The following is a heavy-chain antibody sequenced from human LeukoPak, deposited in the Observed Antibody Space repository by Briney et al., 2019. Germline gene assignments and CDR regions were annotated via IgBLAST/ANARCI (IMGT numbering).Heavy chain of an antibody. CDR2: ISGSGGST. CDR3: ATLGYCTNGGCYGFDY. V-gene: IGHV3-23*01. D-gene: IGHD2-8*01. J-gene: IGHJ4*02. Sequence: GGSLRLSCAASGFTFSSYAMSWVRQAPGKGLEWVSAISGSGGSTYYADSVKGRFTISRDNSKNTLYLQMNSLKTEDTAVYYCATLGYCTNGGCYGFDYWGQGTLVTVSS. CDR1: GFTFSSYA.